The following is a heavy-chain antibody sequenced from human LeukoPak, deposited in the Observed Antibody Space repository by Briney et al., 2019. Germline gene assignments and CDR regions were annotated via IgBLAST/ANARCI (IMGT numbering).Heavy chain of an antibody. J-gene: IGHJ4*02. CDR2: IIPIFGTT. D-gene: IGHD6-19*01. CDR1: GGTFSSYP. Sequence: SSEKVSCKTSGGTFSSYPISWVRQAPGQGLDWMGHIIPIFGTTNYAQRFQGRVTISADESTSTAYMELSSLTSDDTAVYYCARDLIGAVANTIDDYWGQGTRVTVSS. CDR3: ARDLIGAVANTIDDY. V-gene: IGHV1-69*01.